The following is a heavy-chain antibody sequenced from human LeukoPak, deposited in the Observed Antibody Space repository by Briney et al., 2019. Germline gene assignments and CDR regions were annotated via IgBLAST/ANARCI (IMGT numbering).Heavy chain of an antibody. D-gene: IGHD6-13*01. CDR2: IYHSGST. CDR1: GYSISSGYY. Sequence: PSETLSLTCTVSGYSISSGYYWGWIRQPPGKGLEWIGSIYHSGSTNYNPSLKSRVTISVDKSKNQFSLKLSSVTDADTAVYYCGVAVAGTRWFDPWGQGTLVTVSS. CDR3: GVAVAGTRWFDP. J-gene: IGHJ5*02. V-gene: IGHV4-38-2*02.